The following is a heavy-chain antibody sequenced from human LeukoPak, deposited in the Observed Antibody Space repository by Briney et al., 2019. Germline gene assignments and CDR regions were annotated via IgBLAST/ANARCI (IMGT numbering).Heavy chain of an antibody. CDR2: ISYDGSNK. CDR1: GFTFSSYA. V-gene: IGHV3-30-3*01. Sequence: GGSLRLSCAASGFTFSSYAMHWVRQAPGKGLEWVAVISYDGSNKYYADSVKGRFTISRDNSKNTLYLQMNSLRAEDTAVYYCARGEWFGELILLAEYFQHWGQGTLVTVSS. J-gene: IGHJ1*01. CDR3: ARGEWFGELILLAEYFQH. D-gene: IGHD3-10*01.